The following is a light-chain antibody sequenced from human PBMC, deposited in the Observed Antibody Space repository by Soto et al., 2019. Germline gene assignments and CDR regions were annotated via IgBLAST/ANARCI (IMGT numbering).Light chain of an antibody. Sequence: EIVLTQSPGPLSLSPGERATLSCSASQSVSSSYLAWYQQKPGQAPRLLIYGASSRSTGIPDRFSGSGSGKDFTLTISRLEPEDFAVYYWQQYGSSLTFGGGPKVEIK. CDR1: QSVSSSY. CDR2: GAS. CDR3: QQYGSSLT. J-gene: IGKJ4*01. V-gene: IGKV3-20*01.